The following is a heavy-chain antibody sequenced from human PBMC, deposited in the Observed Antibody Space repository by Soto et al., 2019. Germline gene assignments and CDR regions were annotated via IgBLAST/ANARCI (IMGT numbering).Heavy chain of an antibody. D-gene: IGHD2-15*01. CDR2: INYSGST. J-gene: IGHJ3*01. V-gene: IGHV4-59*02. CDR1: GGSVSSHY. CDR3: ARCPGDYSLAFGAFDV. Sequence: PSETLSLACTVSGGSVSSHYWSWLRQPPRNTLEWIGYINYSGSTKYNPSLQSRVTISADTSKNQFSLKLTSVTAADTALYYCARCPGDYSLAFGAFDVWAPGAMVTVSS.